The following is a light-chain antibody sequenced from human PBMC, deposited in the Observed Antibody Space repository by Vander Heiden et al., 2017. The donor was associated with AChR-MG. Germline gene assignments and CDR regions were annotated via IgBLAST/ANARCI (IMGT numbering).Light chain of an antibody. Sequence: EIVLTQSPATLSLSPGERATLSCRASQSVGSFLAWYQQKPGQAPRLLIYDASNRATGIPARFSGSGYGTNFTLTISSREPEDFAVYYCQQRIYWPPLTFGGRTKVEIK. J-gene: IGKJ4*01. CDR3: QQRIYWPPLT. V-gene: IGKV3-11*01. CDR1: QSVGSF. CDR2: DAS.